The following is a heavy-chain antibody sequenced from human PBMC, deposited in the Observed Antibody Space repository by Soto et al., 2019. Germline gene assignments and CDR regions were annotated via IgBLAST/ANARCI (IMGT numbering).Heavy chain of an antibody. J-gene: IGHJ6*02. Sequence: SVKVSCKASGGTFSSYAISWVRQAPGQGLEWMGGIIPIFGTANYAQKFQGRVTITADESTSTAYMELSSLRSEDTAVYYCARDRLMATAGTARHYFGLDVWGQGTTVTAP. CDR2: IIPIFGTA. V-gene: IGHV1-69*13. D-gene: IGHD5-18*01. CDR1: GGTFSSYA. CDR3: ARDRLMATAGTARHYFGLDV.